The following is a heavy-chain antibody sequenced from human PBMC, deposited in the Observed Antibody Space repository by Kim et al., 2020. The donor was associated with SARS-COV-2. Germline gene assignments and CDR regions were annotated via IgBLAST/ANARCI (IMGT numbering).Heavy chain of an antibody. V-gene: IGHV1-2*06. Sequence: ASVKVSCKASGYTFTGYYMHWVRQAPGQGLEWMGRINPNSGGTNYAQKFQGRVTMTRDTSISTAYMELSRLRSDDTAVYYCARDSGSGSSWYVWFDPWGQGTLVTVAS. D-gene: IGHD6-13*01. CDR3: ARDSGSGSSWYVWFDP. J-gene: IGHJ5*02. CDR2: INPNSGGT. CDR1: GYTFTGYY.